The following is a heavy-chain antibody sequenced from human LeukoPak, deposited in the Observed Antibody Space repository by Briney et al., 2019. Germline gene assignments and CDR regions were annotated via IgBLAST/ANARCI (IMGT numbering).Heavy chain of an antibody. CDR2: ISSSGANT. CDR1: GFTCSSYA. Sequence: GGSLRLSCAASGFTCSSYAMSWVRHAPGKGLGWGSGISSSGANTYYADSVKGRFTISRDNSKNTLYLLMNSLRADDTAVYYCATEKGDSPDYWGQGTLVTVSS. CDR3: ATEKGDSPDY. J-gene: IGHJ4*02. D-gene: IGHD2-21*01. V-gene: IGHV3-23*01.